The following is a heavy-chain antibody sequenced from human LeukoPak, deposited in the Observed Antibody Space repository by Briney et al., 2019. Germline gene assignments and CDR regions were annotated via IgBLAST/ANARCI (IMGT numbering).Heavy chain of an antibody. J-gene: IGHJ3*01. V-gene: IGHV4-34*01. CDR1: GGSFSGYY. CDR2: INHSGST. Sequence: SETLSLTCAVYGGSFSGYYWSWIRQPPGKGLEWIGEINHSGSTNYNPSLKSRVTISEDTSKNQFSLNLTSVTAADTAVYCCGRVGTTWRAFDVWGQGTMVTVSS. CDR3: GRVGTTWRAFDV. D-gene: IGHD1-1*01.